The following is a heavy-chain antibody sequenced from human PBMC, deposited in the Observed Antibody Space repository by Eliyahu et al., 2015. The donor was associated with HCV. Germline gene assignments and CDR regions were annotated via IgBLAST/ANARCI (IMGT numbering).Heavy chain of an antibody. D-gene: IGHD2-15*01. V-gene: IGHV3-74*01. CDR1: GFNFGSYW. Sequence: EVQLVESGGGLVRPGGSLRLSCVGXGFNFGSYWMHWVRQAPGEGPVWVARIKNDGSSTNYADSVKGRFTVSRDNAKSTMFLQMHSLRADDTALYYCARELAAYDALHIWGQGTTVTVSA. CDR3: ARELAAYDALHI. CDR2: IKNDGSST. J-gene: IGHJ3*02.